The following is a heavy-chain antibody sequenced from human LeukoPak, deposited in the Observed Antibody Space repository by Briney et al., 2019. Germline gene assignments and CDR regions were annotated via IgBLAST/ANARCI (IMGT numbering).Heavy chain of an antibody. CDR3: ARGQRGYYYYMDV. CDR1: GGTFSSYA. D-gene: IGHD3-10*01. Sequence: GASVKVSCKASGGTFSSYAISWVRQAPGQGLEWMGGIIPIFGTANYAQKFQGRVTITTDESTSTAYTELSSLRSEDTAVYYCARGQRGYYYYMDVWGKGTTVTVSS. CDR2: IIPIFGTA. J-gene: IGHJ6*03. V-gene: IGHV1-69*05.